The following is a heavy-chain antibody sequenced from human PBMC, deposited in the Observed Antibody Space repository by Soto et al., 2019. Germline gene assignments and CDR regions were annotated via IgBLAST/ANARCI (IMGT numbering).Heavy chain of an antibody. CDR2: IYYSGST. J-gene: IGHJ4*02. CDR3: AREVRRAGTGKKEYDY. CDR1: GGSISSYY. D-gene: IGHD6-19*01. V-gene: IGHV4-59*01. Sequence: QVQLQESGPGLVKPSETLSLTCTVSGGSISSYYWSWIRQPPGKGLEWIGYIYYSGSTNYNPSLKSRVTISVDTSKNQFSLKLSSVTAADTAVYYCAREVRRAGTGKKEYDYWGQRTLVTVSS.